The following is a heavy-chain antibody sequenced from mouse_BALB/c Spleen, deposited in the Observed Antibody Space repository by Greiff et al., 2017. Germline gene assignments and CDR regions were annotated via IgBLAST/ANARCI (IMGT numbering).Heavy chain of an antibody. D-gene: IGHD2-14*01. V-gene: IGHV8-11*01. CDR2: IWWNDNK. J-gene: IGHJ3*01. CDR1: GFSLSTYGIG. CDR3: ARVYYRYDEAWFAY. Sequence: QVTLKESGPGILQPSQTLSLTCSFSGFSLSTYGIGVGWIRQPSGKGLEWLAHIWWNDNKYYNTALKSRLTISKDTSNNQVFLKIASVDTADTATYYCARVYYRYDEAWFAYWGQGTLVTVSA.